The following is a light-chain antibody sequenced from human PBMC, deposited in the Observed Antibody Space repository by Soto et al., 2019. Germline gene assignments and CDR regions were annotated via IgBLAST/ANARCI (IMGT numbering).Light chain of an antibody. CDR3: CSYAGSDTWV. CDR1: SSDVGSYNF. J-gene: IGLJ3*02. V-gene: IGLV2-23*01. Sequence: QSALTQSAFVSGSPGQSITISCTGTSSDVGSYNFVSWYQQHPGKAPKVVIYEGSKRPSGVSNRFSGSKSGNTASLTISGLQAEDEANYYCCSYAGSDTWVFGGGTKVTVL. CDR2: EGS.